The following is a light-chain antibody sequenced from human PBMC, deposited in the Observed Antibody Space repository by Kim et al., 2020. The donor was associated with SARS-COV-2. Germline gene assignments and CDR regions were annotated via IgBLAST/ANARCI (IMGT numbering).Light chain of an antibody. CDR3: QQYGSSPRT. J-gene: IGKJ1*01. V-gene: IGKV3-20*01. CDR1: QSVSSSY. CDR2: GAS. Sequence: STGDRATLSCRASQSVSSSYLAWYQQKPGQAPRLLIDGASSRATGIPDRFSGSGSGTDFTLTISRLEAEDFAVYYCQQYGSSPRTFGQGTKVDIK.